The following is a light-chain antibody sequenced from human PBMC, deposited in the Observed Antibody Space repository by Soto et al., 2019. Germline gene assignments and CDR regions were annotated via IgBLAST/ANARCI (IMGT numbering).Light chain of an antibody. CDR2: GAS. J-gene: IGKJ1*01. Sequence: EIVMTQSPATLSVSPGERATLSCRASQSVSINLAWYQQKPGQAPRLLIYGASTRATGIPARFSGSGSGTEFTLTISSLQSEDFAVYYCQQYNNWPPGTFGQGTKV. V-gene: IGKV3-15*01. CDR3: QQYNNWPPGT. CDR1: QSVSIN.